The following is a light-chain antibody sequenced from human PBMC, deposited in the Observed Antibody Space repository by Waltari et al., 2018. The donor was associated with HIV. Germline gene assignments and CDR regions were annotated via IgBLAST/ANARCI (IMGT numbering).Light chain of an antibody. V-gene: IGLV2-11*01. Sequence: QSALTQPRSVSGSPGQSVTISCAGSTNTVGTYHYVSWYHQKSGEAPRLILYDVDQRPSCVPVRFSGARSGDTASLTISGLQAEDEGDFYCCSYGGSWSFVFGGGTRVTVL. CDR3: CSYGGSWSFV. CDR1: TNTVGTYHY. CDR2: DVD. J-gene: IGLJ2*01.